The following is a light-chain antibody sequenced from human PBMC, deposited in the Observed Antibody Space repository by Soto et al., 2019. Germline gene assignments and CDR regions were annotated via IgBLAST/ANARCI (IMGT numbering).Light chain of an antibody. CDR3: QQYNSWPLT. CDR1: QTLINTY. V-gene: IGKV3D-15*01. CDR2: GAF. J-gene: IGKJ4*01. Sequence: VVLTQAPGTLSLSPGDRATLSCRASQTLINTYLAWYQQRPGLAPRLLIYGAFTRATGVPTRISGSGSGTEFTLTISSLQSEDFAVYYCQQYNSWPLTFGGGTKVDIK.